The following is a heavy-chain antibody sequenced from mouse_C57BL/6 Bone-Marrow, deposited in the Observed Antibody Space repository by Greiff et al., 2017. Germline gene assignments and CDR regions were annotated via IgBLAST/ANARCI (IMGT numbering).Heavy chain of an antibody. J-gene: IGHJ4*01. V-gene: IGHV1-63*01. Sequence: ESGAELVRPGTSVKMSCKASGYTFTNYWIGWAKQRPGHGLEWIGDIYPGGGYTNYNEKFKGKATVTADKSSSTAYMQFSSLTSEDADIYDCSGTCYGKGYAMDYWGQGTSVTVSS. CDR2: IYPGGGYT. D-gene: IGHD2-10*01. CDR1: GYTFTNYW. CDR3: SGTCYGKGYAMDY.